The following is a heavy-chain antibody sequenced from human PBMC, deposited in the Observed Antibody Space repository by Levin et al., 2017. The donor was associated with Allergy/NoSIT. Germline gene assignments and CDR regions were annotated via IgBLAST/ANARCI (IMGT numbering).Heavy chain of an antibody. CDR2: INHSGST. D-gene: IGHD4-17*01. CDR3: ATASFDYGDDIAFDI. V-gene: IGHV4-34*01. J-gene: IGHJ3*02. CDR1: GGSFSGYY. Sequence: SETLSLTCAVYGGSFSGYYWSWIRQPPGKGLEWIGEINHSGSTNYNPSLKSRVTISVDTSKNQFSLKLSSVTAADTAVYYCATASFDYGDDIAFDIWGQGTMVTVSS.